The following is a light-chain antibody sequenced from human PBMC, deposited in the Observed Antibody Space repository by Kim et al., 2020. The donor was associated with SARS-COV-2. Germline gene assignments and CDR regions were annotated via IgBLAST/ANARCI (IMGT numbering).Light chain of an antibody. V-gene: IGLV1-36*01. J-gene: IGLJ3*02. CDR2: YDD. Sequence: RQRVTISCSGSSSNIGHNAVSWYQQLPGRAPKLLIYYDDLLPSGVSDRFSGSKSGSSASLAISGLQSEDEADYYCAGWDASLNGPVFGGGTKLTVL. CDR3: AGWDASLNGPV. CDR1: SSNIGHNA.